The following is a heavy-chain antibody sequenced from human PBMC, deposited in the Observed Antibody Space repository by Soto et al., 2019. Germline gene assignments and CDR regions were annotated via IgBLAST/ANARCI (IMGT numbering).Heavy chain of an antibody. Sequence: QVQLVESGGGVVQPGRSLRLSCAASGFTFSSYGMHWVRQAPGKGLEWVAVIWYDGSNKYYADSVKGRFTISRDNCKNTLYLQMNSLRAEDTAVYYCARDLVSRYCSSTSCPTGGDWFDPWGQGTLVTVSS. D-gene: IGHD2-2*01. CDR1: GFTFSSYG. CDR2: IWYDGSNK. J-gene: IGHJ5*02. V-gene: IGHV3-33*01. CDR3: ARDLVSRYCSSTSCPTGGDWFDP.